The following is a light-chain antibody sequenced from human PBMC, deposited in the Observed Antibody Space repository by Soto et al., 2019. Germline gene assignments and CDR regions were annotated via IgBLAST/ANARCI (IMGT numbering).Light chain of an antibody. CDR1: QSVSSY. CDR2: GAS. V-gene: IGKV3-15*01. J-gene: IGKJ1*01. Sequence: EKVMTQSPATLSMSPGERATLSCRASQSVSSYLAWYQQKPGQAPRLLIYGASTRATGIPARFSGSGSGTEFTLTISSLQSEDFAVHYCQQYSNWPSWTFGQGTKVEVK. CDR3: QQYSNWPSWT.